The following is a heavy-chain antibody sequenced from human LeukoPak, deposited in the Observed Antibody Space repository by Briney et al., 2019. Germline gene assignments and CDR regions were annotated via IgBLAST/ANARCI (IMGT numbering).Heavy chain of an antibody. V-gene: IGHV3-7*01. D-gene: IGHD2-8*02. CDR3: ARDFWSSDSDY. CDR2: IKQDGSDK. Sequence: PGGSLRLSRAASGFTFGTYWMSWVRQAPGKGLEWVANIKQDGSDKYYVDSVKGRFTISRDNAKNSLYLQMNNLRAEDTAVYYCARDFWSSDSDYWGQGILVTVSS. J-gene: IGHJ4*02. CDR1: GFTFGTYW.